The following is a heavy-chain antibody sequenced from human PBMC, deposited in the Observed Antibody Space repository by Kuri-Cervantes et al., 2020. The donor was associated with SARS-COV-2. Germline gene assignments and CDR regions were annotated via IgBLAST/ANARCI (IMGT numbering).Heavy chain of an antibody. J-gene: IGHJ4*02. D-gene: IGHD3-3*01. CDR2: ISWDGGST. Sequence: GESLKISCAASGFTFDDYAMHWVRQAPGKGLEWVSLISWDGGSTYYADSVKGRFTISRDNSKNSLYLQMNSLRAEDTAVYYCAREGAYDFWSIDYWGQGTLVTVSS. CDR1: GFTFDDYA. CDR3: AREGAYDFWSIDY. V-gene: IGHV3-43D*03.